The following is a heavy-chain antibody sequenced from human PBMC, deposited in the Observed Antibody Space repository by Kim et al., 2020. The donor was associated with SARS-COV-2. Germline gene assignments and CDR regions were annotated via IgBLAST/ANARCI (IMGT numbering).Heavy chain of an antibody. D-gene: IGHD3-22*01. CDR3: AREHYYDSSAPGFDP. V-gene: IGHV4-31*02. J-gene: IGHJ5*02. Sequence: SLKSRVTISLETSQNQSSLKLSAVTAADTAVYYCAREHYYDSSAPGFDPWGQGTLVTVSS.